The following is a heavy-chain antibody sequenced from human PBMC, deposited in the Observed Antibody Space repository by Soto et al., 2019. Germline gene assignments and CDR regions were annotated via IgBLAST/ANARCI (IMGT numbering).Heavy chain of an antibody. CDR2: IDPGDSSA. CDR1: GYTFFSFW. CDR3: ARPYCSKADCYSDS. D-gene: IGHD2-15*01. V-gene: IGHV5-10-1*01. J-gene: IGHJ4*02. Sequence: GESLKISCHGSGYTFFSFWIVWVRQVPGKGLEWVGRIDPGDSSATYSPTFQGHVTISADRSTRSAYLQWRSLRASDTAIYFCARPYCSKADCYSDSWGQGSLVTVYS.